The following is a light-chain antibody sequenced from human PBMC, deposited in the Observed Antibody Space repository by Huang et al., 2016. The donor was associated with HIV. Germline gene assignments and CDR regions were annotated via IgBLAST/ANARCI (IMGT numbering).Light chain of an antibody. V-gene: IGKV1-12*01. Sequence: DIQMTQSPPSGSASVGDRVTITCRASQDISSWLAWYQQRPGKAPKVLIYAASSLQTVVTSRFSGSGSGTDFTLTISSLQPEDFATDYCQQANSFPLTFGGGTNVEIK. CDR2: AAS. CDR3: QQANSFPLT. CDR1: QDISSW. J-gene: IGKJ4*01.